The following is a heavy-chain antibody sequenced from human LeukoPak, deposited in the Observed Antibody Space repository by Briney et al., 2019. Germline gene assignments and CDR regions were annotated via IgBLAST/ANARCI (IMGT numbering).Heavy chain of an antibody. V-gene: IGHV3-7*01. D-gene: IGHD2-2*02. CDR1: GFTFSSYW. CDR2: IKQDGSEK. CDR3: ARDTYCSSTSCHNYYYYGMDV. Sequence: GGSLRLSCAASGFTFSSYWMSWVRQAPGKGLEWVANIKQDGSEKYYVDSVKGRFTISRDNAKNSLHLQMNSLRAEDTAVYYCARDTYCSSTSCHNYYYYGMDVWGQGTTATVSS. J-gene: IGHJ6*02.